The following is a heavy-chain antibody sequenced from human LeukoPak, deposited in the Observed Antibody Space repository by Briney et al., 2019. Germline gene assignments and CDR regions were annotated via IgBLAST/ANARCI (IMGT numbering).Heavy chain of an antibody. CDR1: SVSISSYY. Sequence: SETLSLTCTVASVSISSYYWSWIRQPPGKGLEWIGYIYYSVSTNYNTSLKRRVTISVNTSKNHFSLQRSSVPAAHTAVYYCARHEVKWELTHVALRWYFNLWGRGTLVTVSS. CDR3: ARHEVKWELTHVALRWYFNL. V-gene: IGHV4-59*08. D-gene: IGHD1-26*01. CDR2: IYYSVST. J-gene: IGHJ2*01.